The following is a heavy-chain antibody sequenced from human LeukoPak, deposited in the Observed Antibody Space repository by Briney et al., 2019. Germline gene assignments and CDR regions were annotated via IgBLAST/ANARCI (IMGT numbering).Heavy chain of an antibody. CDR2: IKSDGRSA. Sequence: GGSLRLSCGASGFTLSSYWMHWVRQAPGKGLVWVSAIKSDGRSASYADSVRGRFTISRDNAKNTVFLQMGSLRAEDTAVYYCARDNSSVFDHWGQGALVTVSS. V-gene: IGHV3-74*01. CDR1: GFTLSSYW. D-gene: IGHD6-6*01. J-gene: IGHJ4*02. CDR3: ARDNSSVFDH.